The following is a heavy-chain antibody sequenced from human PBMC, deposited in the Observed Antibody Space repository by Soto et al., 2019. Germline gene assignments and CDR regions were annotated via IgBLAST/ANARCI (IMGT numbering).Heavy chain of an antibody. Sequence: QVQLQESGPGLVKPSETLSLTCTVSGGSITNYYCSWFRQPPGKGLEWIGYIQYSGYSAYNLSLRRRVTMSMDTSKTHFSLMLESVPAAEPSVYYCARHGFGTLHGLVDVWGQGTTVIVSS. CDR2: IQYSGYS. CDR1: GGSITNYY. D-gene: IGHD3-10*01. J-gene: IGHJ6*02. V-gene: IGHV4-59*08. CDR3: ARHGFGTLHGLVDV.